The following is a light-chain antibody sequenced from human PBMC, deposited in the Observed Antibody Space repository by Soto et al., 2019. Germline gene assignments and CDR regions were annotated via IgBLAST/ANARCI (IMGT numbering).Light chain of an antibody. CDR3: QQSYSMPQT. Sequence: DIQMTQSPSSLSASVGDSVTITCRASQNINNYLSWYQHKPGKAPKLLIYAASKLQSGVPSSSSGSRSGTEFTLTISRLYPEDFATYYCQQSYSMPQTFGQGTKLEIK. CDR1: QNINNY. J-gene: IGKJ2*01. CDR2: AAS. V-gene: IGKV1-39*01.